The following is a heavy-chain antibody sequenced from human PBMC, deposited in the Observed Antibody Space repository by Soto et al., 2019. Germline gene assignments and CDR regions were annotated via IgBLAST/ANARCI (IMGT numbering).Heavy chain of an antibody. CDR1: GCTFSSYA. CDR3: ARDLGVYCSSTSCYKAPKYYGMDV. V-gene: IGHV1-69*06. D-gene: IGHD2-2*02. CDR2: IIPIFGTA. Sequence: SVKVSCKASGCTFSSYAISWVRQAPGQGLEWMGGIIPIFGTANYGQKFQVRVTITADKSXRTAYMELSNLRSEDTAVYYCARDLGVYCSSTSCYKAPKYYGMDVWGQGTTVTVSS. J-gene: IGHJ6*02.